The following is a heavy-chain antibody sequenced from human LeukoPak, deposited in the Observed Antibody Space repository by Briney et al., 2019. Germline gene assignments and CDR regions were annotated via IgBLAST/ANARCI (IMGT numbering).Heavy chain of an antibody. CDR2: ISAYNGNT. D-gene: IGHD3-10*01. V-gene: IGHV1-18*04. Sequence: ASVKVSCKASGYTFTGYYMHWVRQAPGQGLEWMGWISAYNGNTNYAQKLQGRVTMTTDTSTSTAYMELRSLRSDDTAVYYCARVRGSGSYNVWFDPWGQGTLVTVSS. CDR1: GYTFTGYY. J-gene: IGHJ5*02. CDR3: ARVRGSGSYNVWFDP.